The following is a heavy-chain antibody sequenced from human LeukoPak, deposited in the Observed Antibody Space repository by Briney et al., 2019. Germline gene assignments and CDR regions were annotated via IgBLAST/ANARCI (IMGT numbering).Heavy chain of an antibody. J-gene: IGHJ4*02. CDR2: INHSGST. Sequence: SETLSLTCAVYGGSFSGYYWSWIRQPPGKGLEWIGEINHSGSTNYNPSLKSRVTISVDTSKNQFSLKLSSVTAADTAVYYCARGRLRFLEWLSTRGRFFDYWGQGTLVTVSS. V-gene: IGHV4-34*01. CDR3: ARGRLRFLEWLSTRGRFFDY. D-gene: IGHD3-3*01. CDR1: GGSFSGYY.